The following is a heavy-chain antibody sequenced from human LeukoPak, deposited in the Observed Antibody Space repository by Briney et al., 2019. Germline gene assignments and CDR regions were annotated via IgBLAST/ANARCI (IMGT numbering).Heavy chain of an antibody. J-gene: IGHJ4*02. CDR1: GFTVFNYW. Sequence: GGSLRLSCAASGFTVFNYWMSWVRQAPGKGLEWVANINLDGSQKYYVDSLKGRFTISRDNAKNSLYLQMNSLRAEDTAVYYCARDVDYANPRHDYWGQGTLVTVPS. V-gene: IGHV3-7*01. CDR3: ARDVDYANPRHDY. CDR2: INLDGSQK. D-gene: IGHD4/OR15-4a*01.